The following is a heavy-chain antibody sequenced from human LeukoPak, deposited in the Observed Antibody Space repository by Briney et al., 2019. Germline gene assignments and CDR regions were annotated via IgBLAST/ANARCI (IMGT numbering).Heavy chain of an antibody. Sequence: PSETLSLTCTVSGGSISSSSYYWGWIRQPPGKGLEWIGSIYYSGSTYYNPSLKSRVTISVDTSKNQFSLKLSSVTAADTAVYYCARSRALFYDSRGDYWGQGTLVTVSS. CDR1: GGSISSSSYY. J-gene: IGHJ4*02. V-gene: IGHV4-39*07. CDR3: ARSRALFYDSRGDY. D-gene: IGHD3-22*01. CDR2: IYYSGST.